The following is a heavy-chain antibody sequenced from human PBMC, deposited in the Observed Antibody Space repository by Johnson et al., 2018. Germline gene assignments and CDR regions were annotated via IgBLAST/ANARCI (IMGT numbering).Heavy chain of an antibody. D-gene: IGHD1-26*01. V-gene: IGHV3-15*07. Sequence: QGWVGRIRSKIDGGTIDYAAPVKGRFTISRDDSKNTLYLQMNSLKTEDTAVYYCTTAGVGAATDYWGQGTLVTVSS. CDR3: TTAGVGAATDY. CDR2: IRSKIDGGTI. J-gene: IGHJ4*02.